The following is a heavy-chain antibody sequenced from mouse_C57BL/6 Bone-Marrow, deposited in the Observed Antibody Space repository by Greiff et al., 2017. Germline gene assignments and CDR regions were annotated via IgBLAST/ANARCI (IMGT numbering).Heavy chain of an antibody. V-gene: IGHV1-50*01. CDR1: GYTFTSYW. CDR2: IDPSDRST. CDR3: ARGMVTTKGVGFAY. D-gene: IGHD2-2*01. J-gene: IGHJ3*01. Sequence: QVQLKQPGAELVKPGASVKLSCKASGYTFTSYWMQWVKQRPGQGLEWIGEIDPSDRSTNYNQKFKGKATLTVDTSSSTAYMQLSSLTSEDSAVYYCARGMVTTKGVGFAYWGQGTLVTVSA.